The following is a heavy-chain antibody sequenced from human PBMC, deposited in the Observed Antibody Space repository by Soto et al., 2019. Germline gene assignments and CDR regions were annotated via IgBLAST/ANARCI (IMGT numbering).Heavy chain of an antibody. V-gene: IGHV3-11*06. J-gene: IGHJ4*02. CDR2: ISSSSIYT. Sequence: QVQLVESGGGLVKPGGSLRLSCAASGFSFSDYYMNWIRQAPGKGLEWVSYISSSSIYTTYADSVKGRFTISRDNAKNALYLQMNSLRPEDTAVYYCVIDISPNIFASGGFTYWGQGILVTVSS. CDR3: VIDISPNIFASGGFTY. CDR1: GFSFSDYY. D-gene: IGHD3-10*01.